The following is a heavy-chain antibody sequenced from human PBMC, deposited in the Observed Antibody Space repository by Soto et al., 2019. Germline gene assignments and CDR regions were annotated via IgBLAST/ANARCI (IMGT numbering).Heavy chain of an antibody. CDR1: GGSINNYY. V-gene: IGHV4-59*08. Sequence: QVQLQESGPGLVKPSETLSLTCTVSGGSINNYYWSWIRRPPGKGLEWIGYIYYSGSTNYNPSLQSRVTISVDTSKNQFSLKLSSVTAADTAVYYCARMSYGVVAGGLDYWGQGTLVAVSS. CDR3: ARMSYGVVAGGLDY. J-gene: IGHJ4*02. CDR2: IYYSGST. D-gene: IGHD2-15*01.